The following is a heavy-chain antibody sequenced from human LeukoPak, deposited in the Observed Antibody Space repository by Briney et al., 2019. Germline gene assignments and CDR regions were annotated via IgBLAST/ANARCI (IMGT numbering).Heavy chain of an antibody. D-gene: IGHD5-18*01. CDR2: ISSRSSQI. V-gene: IGHV3-21*01. J-gene: IGHJ4*02. CDR1: GFTFSSYI. CDR3: ARDGYNSGSGGYYFDY. Sequence: GGSLRLSCAASGFTFSSYIMNWVRQAPGKGLEGVSSISSRSSQIYYADSVKGRFTISRDNAKNSLYLQMNSLRAEDTAVYYCARDGYNSGSGGYYFDYWGQGTLVTVSS.